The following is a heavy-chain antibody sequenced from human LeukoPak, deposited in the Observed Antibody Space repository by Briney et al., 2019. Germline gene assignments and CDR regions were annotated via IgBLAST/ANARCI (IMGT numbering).Heavy chain of an antibody. D-gene: IGHD5-18*01. CDR1: GGSFSGYY. CDR3: ARVLLDTAMVTFDY. J-gene: IGHJ4*02. CDR2: INHSVST. V-gene: IGHV4-34*01. Sequence: PSETLSLTCAVYGGSFSGYYWSWIRQPPGKGLEWVGEINHSVSTTYNPSLKSRVTISVDTSKNQFSLKLSSVTAADTAVYYCARVLLDTAMVTFDYWGQGTLVTVSS.